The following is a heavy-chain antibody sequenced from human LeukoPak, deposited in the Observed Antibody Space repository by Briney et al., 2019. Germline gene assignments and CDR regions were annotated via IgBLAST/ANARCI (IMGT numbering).Heavy chain of an antibody. D-gene: IGHD3-10*01. Sequence: SEALSLTCAVSGGSISSSNWWSWVRQPPGKGLEWIGEIYHSGSTNYNPSLKSRVTISVDKSKNQFSLKLSSVTAADTAVYYCARGRRFGALDWYFDLWGRGTLVTVSS. J-gene: IGHJ2*01. CDR2: IYHSGST. CDR1: GGSISSSNW. CDR3: ARGRRFGALDWYFDL. V-gene: IGHV4-4*02.